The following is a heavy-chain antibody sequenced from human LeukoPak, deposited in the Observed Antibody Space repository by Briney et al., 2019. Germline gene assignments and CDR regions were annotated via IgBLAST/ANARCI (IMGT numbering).Heavy chain of an antibody. D-gene: IGHD3-10*01. V-gene: IGHV3-23*01. Sequence: GGSLRLSCAASGFTFSSYAMSWVRQAPGKGLEWVSAISGSGGSTYYADSVKGRFIISRDDSKNRMSLQMNSLRVDDTALYYCARGPDPVVRGPRRAFDLWGQGTRVTVSS. CDR3: ARGPDPVVRGPRRAFDL. J-gene: IGHJ3*01. CDR2: ISGSGGST. CDR1: GFTFSSYA.